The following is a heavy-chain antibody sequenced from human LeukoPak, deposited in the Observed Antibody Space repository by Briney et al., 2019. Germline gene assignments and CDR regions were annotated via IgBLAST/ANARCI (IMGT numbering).Heavy chain of an antibody. J-gene: IGHJ3*02. Sequence: SETLSHTCTLSGGSISSYYWSWIRQPPGKRLEWIGYIYYSGSTSYNPSLKSRVTISVDTSKNQISLTLSSVTAADTAVYYCARDLGVMVRAFDIWGQGTMVTVSS. CDR3: ARDLGVMVRAFDI. CDR1: GGSISSYY. D-gene: IGHD5-18*01. CDR2: IYYSGST. V-gene: IGHV4-59*01.